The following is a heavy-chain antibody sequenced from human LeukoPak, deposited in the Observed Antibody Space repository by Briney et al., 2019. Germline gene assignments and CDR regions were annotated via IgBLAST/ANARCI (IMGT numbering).Heavy chain of an antibody. V-gene: IGHV3-9*01. CDR2: ISWNSGSI. D-gene: IGHD2-2*01. Sequence: PGRSLRLSWAASGFTFDDYAMHWVRQAPGKGLEWVSGISWNSGSIGYADSVKGRFTISRDNAKNSLYLQMNSLRAEDTALYYCAKGYCSSTSCYVVDPWGQGTLVTVSS. CDR3: AKGYCSSTSCYVVDP. CDR1: GFTFDDYA. J-gene: IGHJ5*02.